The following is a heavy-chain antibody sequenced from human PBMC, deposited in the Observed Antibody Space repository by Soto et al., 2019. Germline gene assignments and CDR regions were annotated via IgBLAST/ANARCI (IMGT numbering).Heavy chain of an antibody. D-gene: IGHD5-12*01. CDR2: IYHSGST. J-gene: IGHJ5*02. CDR3: ARGDGYGSYVWFDP. Sequence: QLQLQESGSGLVKPSQTLSLTCAVSGGSISSGGYSWSWIRQPPGKGLEWIGYIYHSGSTFYNASLKSRVTISVDRSKNQFSLKVNSVTAADTAVYYCARGDGYGSYVWFDPWGQGTLVTVSS. CDR1: GGSISSGGYS. V-gene: IGHV4-30-2*01.